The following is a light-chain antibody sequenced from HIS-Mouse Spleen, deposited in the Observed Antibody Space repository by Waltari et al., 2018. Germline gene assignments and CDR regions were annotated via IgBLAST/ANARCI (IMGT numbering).Light chain of an antibody. Sequence: NFMLTQPHSVSESPGKTVTISCTGSSGSIASNYVQWYQQRPGMDPTTVIYEDNQRPSGVPDRFSGSIDRSSDSASLASSELKTEAEADYYCQSYDSSNVVFGGGTKLTVL. V-gene: IGLV6-57*02. CDR1: SGSIASNY. CDR3: QSYDSSNVV. CDR2: EDN. J-gene: IGLJ2*01.